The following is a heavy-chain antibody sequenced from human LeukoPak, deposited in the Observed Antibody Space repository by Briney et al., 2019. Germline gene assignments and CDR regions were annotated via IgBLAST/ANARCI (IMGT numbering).Heavy chain of an antibody. CDR1: GGSMTSSTYF. J-gene: IGHJ4*02. D-gene: IGHD6-13*01. CDR3: ARASSITTGGVGSFDY. V-gene: IGHV4-39*01. CDR2: IYYSGNT. Sequence: KTSETLSLTCTVSGGSMTSSTYFWVWIRLPPGQGLEWIGSIYYSGNTYYNPPLKSRDTISVDTSKNQFSLKLSSVTAADTAVYYCARASSITTGGVGSFDYWGQGTLVTVSS.